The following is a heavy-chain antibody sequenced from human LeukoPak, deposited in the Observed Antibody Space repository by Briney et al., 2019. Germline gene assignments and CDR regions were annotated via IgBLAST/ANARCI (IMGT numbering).Heavy chain of an antibody. D-gene: IGHD5-24*01. V-gene: IGHV4-59*01. J-gene: IGHJ4*02. CDR2: VSYRGST. CDR1: RGSISSYY. Sequence: SETLSLTCTVSRGSISSYYWSWIRQPPGKGPEWIGYVSYRGSTNYNPSLKSRVTASVDTSKNQFSLKLSSVTAADTAVYYCARGPYGRDGYNFYFDYWGQGTLVIVSS. CDR3: ARGPYGRDGYNFYFDY.